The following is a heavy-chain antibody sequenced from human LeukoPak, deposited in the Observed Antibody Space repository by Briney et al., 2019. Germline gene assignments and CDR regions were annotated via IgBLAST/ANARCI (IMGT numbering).Heavy chain of an antibody. V-gene: IGHV6-1*01. CDR3: ARADGDRDGYNFWFDP. CDR1: GDSVSRNSAA. CDR2: TYYRSKWYN. D-gene: IGHD5-24*01. Sequence: QTLSLTCAISGDSVSRNSAAWNWIRQSPSRGLEWLGRTYYRSKWYNDYAVSVESRITINPDTSKNQFSLQLNSVTPEDTAVYYCARADGDRDGYNFWFDPWGQGTLVTVSS. J-gene: IGHJ5*02.